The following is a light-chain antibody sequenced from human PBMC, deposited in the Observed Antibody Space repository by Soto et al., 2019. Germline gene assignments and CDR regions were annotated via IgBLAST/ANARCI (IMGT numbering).Light chain of an antibody. CDR1: SSNIGAGYD. CDR3: QSYDSSRVV. V-gene: IGLV1-40*01. J-gene: IGLJ2*01. Sequence: QSVLTQPPSVSGAPGQRVIISCTGSSSNIGAGYDVHWYQQLPGTAPKLLIYGNSNRPSGVPDRFSGSKSGTSASLAITGLLAEDEADYYCQSYDSSRVVFGGGTKLTVL. CDR2: GNS.